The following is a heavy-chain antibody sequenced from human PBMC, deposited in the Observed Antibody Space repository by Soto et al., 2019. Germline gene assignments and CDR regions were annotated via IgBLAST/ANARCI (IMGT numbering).Heavy chain of an antibody. CDR2: INTYNGNT. V-gene: IGHV1-18*01. Sequence: QGQLVQSGAEVKNPGASVKVSCKASGYTFTRYGIGWARQAPGQGLEWMGWINTYNGNTNYAQNVQGRVTLTTDTSTSTGYMELRSLRSNDTAIYYCAMVDVYVTPSPQDVWGQGTTVIVSS. CDR1: GYTFTRYG. J-gene: IGHJ6*02. D-gene: IGHD3-16*01. CDR3: AMVDVYVTPSPQDV.